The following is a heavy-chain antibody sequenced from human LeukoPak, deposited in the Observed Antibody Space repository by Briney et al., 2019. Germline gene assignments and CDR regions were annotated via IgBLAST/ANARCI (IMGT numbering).Heavy chain of an antibody. Sequence: GESLKISCEGSEYTFTNYWIGWVRQMPGKGLEWMGIIYLADSDTKYSPSFQGQVTISADKSISTAYLQWSSLRASDTAMYYCARHLSLFGVGPRAFDIWGQGTMVTVSS. D-gene: IGHD3-3*01. CDR1: EYTFTNYW. CDR2: IYLADSDT. CDR3: ARHLSLFGVGPRAFDI. J-gene: IGHJ3*02. V-gene: IGHV5-51*01.